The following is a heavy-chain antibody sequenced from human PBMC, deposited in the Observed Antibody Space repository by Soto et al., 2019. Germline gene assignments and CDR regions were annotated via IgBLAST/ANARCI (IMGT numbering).Heavy chain of an antibody. D-gene: IGHD2-2*01. V-gene: IGHV3-23*01. CDR1: GFTFSSYA. Sequence: GGSLRXSXAASGFTFSSYAMSWVRQAPGKGLEWVSAISGSGGSTYYADSVKGRFTISRDNSKNTLYLQMNSLRAEDTAVYYCAKDGVVVPAAMVYYYYYMDVWGKGTTVTVSS. CDR3: AKDGVVVPAAMVYYYYYMDV. J-gene: IGHJ6*03. CDR2: ISGSGGST.